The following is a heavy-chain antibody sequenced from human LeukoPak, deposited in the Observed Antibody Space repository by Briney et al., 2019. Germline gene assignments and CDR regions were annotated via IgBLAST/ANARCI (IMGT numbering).Heavy chain of an antibody. D-gene: IGHD6-19*01. CDR1: GCSISSYY. Sequence: SETLSLTCTVSGCSISSYYLSWIRQPPGKGLEWIGYIYYSGSTNYNPSLKSRVTISVDTSKNQFSLKLSSVTAADTAVYYCAREIAVAGTDYFDYWGQGTLVTVSS. CDR2: IYYSGST. V-gene: IGHV4-59*01. J-gene: IGHJ4*02. CDR3: AREIAVAGTDYFDY.